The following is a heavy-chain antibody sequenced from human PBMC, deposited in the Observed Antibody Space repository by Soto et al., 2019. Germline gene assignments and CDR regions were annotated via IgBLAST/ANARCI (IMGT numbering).Heavy chain of an antibody. Sequence: QVQLVQSGAEVKKPGASVKVSCKASGYTFTSYEMYWVRQAPGQGLEWMGIINPSGGSTTYAQKFQSRVTMTRDTSTSTVNMELSSLRSEDTAVYYCARDRRDGYNTFDYWGQGTLVTFSS. J-gene: IGHJ4*02. V-gene: IGHV1-46*01. CDR1: GYTFTSYE. CDR3: ARDRRDGYNTFDY. D-gene: IGHD5-12*01. CDR2: INPSGGST.